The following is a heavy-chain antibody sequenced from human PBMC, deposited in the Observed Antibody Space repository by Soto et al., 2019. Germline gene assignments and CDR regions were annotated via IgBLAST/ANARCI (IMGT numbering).Heavy chain of an antibody. J-gene: IGHJ5*02. Sequence: QVQLVESGGGVVQPGRSLRLSCAASGFTFSSYAMHWVRQAPGKGLEWVAVISYDGSNKYYADSVKGRFTISRDNSKNTLYLQMNSLRAEDTAVYYCARDRGRIAARKWFDPWGQGTLVTVSS. V-gene: IGHV3-30-3*01. CDR1: GFTFSSYA. D-gene: IGHD6-6*01. CDR3: ARDRGRIAARKWFDP. CDR2: ISYDGSNK.